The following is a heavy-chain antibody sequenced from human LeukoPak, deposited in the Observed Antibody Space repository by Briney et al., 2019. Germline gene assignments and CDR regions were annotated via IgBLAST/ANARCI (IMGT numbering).Heavy chain of an antibody. D-gene: IGHD6-19*01. V-gene: IGHV1-69*01. CDR1: GGTFSSYA. CDR2: IIPMFGTA. Sequence: SVKVSCKASGGTFSSYAISWVRQAPGQGLEWMGGIIPMFGTANYAQKFQGRVTITADESTSTAYMELSSLRSEDTAVYYCARDAIAVAGTKRPYNWFDPWGQGTLVTVSS. J-gene: IGHJ5*02. CDR3: ARDAIAVAGTKRPYNWFDP.